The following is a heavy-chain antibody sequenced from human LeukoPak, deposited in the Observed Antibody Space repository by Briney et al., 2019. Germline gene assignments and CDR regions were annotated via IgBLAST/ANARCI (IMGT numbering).Heavy chain of an antibody. V-gene: IGHV3-23*01. CDR1: GFTFSSYA. CDR3: AKDLPPGRDSSGPSGHGFDI. J-gene: IGHJ3*02. Sequence: PGRSLRLSCAASGFTFSSYAMSWVRQAPGKGLEWVSAISGSGGSTYYADSVKGRFTISRDNSKNTLYLQMNSLRAEDTAVYYCAKDLPPGRDSSGPSGHGFDIWGQGTMVTVSS. D-gene: IGHD3-22*01. CDR2: ISGSGGST.